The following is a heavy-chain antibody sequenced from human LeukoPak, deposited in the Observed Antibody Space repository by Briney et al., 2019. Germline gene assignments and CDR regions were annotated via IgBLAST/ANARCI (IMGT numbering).Heavy chain of an antibody. CDR1: GYTFTSYA. CDR2: INAGNGNT. V-gene: IGHV1-3*01. CDR3: ARDSPLKDAFDI. Sequence: VASVKVSCKASGYTFTSYAMHWVRQAPGQRLEWMGWINAGNGNTKYSQKFQGRVTTTRDTSASTAYMELSSLRSEDTAVYYCARDSPLKDAFDIWGQGTMVTVSS. J-gene: IGHJ3*02.